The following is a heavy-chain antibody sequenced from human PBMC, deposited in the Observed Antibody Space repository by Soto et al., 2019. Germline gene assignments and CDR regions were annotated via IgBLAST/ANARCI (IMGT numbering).Heavy chain of an antibody. J-gene: IGHJ4*02. CDR1: GFTFSNYA. V-gene: IGHV3-23*01. D-gene: IGHD1-26*01. CDR3: LKDREYTGSEWGY. CDR2: ITGSGTTT. Sequence: VGSLRLSCAASGFTFSNYAMTWVRQASGKGLEWVSAITGSGTTTYYADSVKGRFTISRDNSRSTLYLQMNSLRAEDTAVYYCLKDREYTGSEWGYWGQRTLVTVSS.